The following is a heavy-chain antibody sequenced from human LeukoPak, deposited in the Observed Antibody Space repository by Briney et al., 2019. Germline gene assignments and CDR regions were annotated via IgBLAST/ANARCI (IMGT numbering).Heavy chain of an antibody. V-gene: IGHV3-11*06. CDR3: ARMEWLSRYYFDY. CDR1: GFTFSDYY. CDR2: ISSSSSYI. D-gene: IGHD3-3*01. J-gene: IGHJ4*02. Sequence: GGSLRLSCAASGFTFSDYYMSWIRQAPGKGLEWVSYISSSSSYIYYADSVKGRFTISRDNAKNSLYLQMNSLRAEDTAVYYCARMEWLSRYYFDYWGQGTLVTVSS.